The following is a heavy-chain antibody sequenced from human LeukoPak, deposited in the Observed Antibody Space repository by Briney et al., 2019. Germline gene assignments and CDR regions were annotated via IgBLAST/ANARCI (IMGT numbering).Heavy chain of an antibody. V-gene: IGHV3-64D*09. CDR3: VKGITMIAKLPLDY. Sequence: PGGSLRLSCSASGFTFSSYAMHWVRQAPGKGLEYVSGISSNGGRTDYADSVKVRFTISRDNSKNTLYLQMSSLRAEDTAMYYCVKGITMIAKLPLDYWGQGTLVTVSS. D-gene: IGHD3-22*01. J-gene: IGHJ4*02. CDR1: GFTFSSYA. CDR2: ISSNGGRT.